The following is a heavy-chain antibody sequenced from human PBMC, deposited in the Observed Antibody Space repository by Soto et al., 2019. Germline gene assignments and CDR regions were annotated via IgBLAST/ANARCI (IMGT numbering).Heavy chain of an antibody. CDR1: GFTFSSYG. Sequence: GWSLRLCCAASGFTFSSYGMSWVRQAPGKGLEWVSAISGSGGSTYYADSVKGRFTISRDNSKNTLYLQMNSLRAEDTAVYYCAKHGPPMTTVTTFYYGMDVWGQGTTVTVSS. V-gene: IGHV3-23*01. CDR3: AKHGPPMTTVTTFYYGMDV. CDR2: ISGSGGST. J-gene: IGHJ6*02. D-gene: IGHD4-4*01.